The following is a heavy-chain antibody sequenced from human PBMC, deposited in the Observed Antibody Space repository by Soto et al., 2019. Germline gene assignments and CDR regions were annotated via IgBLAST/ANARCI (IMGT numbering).Heavy chain of an antibody. CDR3: ARGTDYADLGNAEYFHP. J-gene: IGHJ1*01. CDR2: ISKDGSHS. V-gene: IGHV3-30*03. D-gene: IGHD4-17*01. Sequence: QVQLVESAGGVVQPGRSLRLSCAASGFNFRTYGIHWVRQAPGKGLEWVALISKDGSHSYYAHSVKGRFTTSRDNSQNKAFLQVNSLRADDTAVYFCARGTDYADLGNAEYFHPWGQGTLVTVSS. CDR1: GFNFRTYG.